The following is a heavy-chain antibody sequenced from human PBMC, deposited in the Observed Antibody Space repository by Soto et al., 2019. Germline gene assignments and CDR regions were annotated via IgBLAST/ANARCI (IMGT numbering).Heavy chain of an antibody. CDR1: GGSISSSNW. V-gene: IGHV4-4*02. D-gene: IGHD1-26*01. Sequence: SETLSLTCAVSGGSISSSNWWSWVRQPPGKGLEWIGEIYHSGSTNYNPSLKSRVTISVDKSKNQFSLKLSSVTAADTAVYYCARDMHAGFTHYFDPWGQGTLVTVSS. CDR3: ARDMHAGFTHYFDP. J-gene: IGHJ5*02. CDR2: IYHSGST.